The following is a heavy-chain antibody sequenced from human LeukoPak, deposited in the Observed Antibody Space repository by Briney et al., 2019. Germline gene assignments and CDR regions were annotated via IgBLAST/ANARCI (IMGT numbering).Heavy chain of an antibody. CDR2: INPSAGTT. D-gene: IGHD3-22*01. V-gene: IGHV1-46*01. CDR3: ARGATYYYDSSGYYEPYFDY. J-gene: IGHJ4*02. CDR1: AYTFTSYY. Sequence: ASVKVSCKASAYTFTSYYMHWVRQAPGQGLEWMGIINPSAGTTIYAQKFQGRVTMTRDTSTSTVYMELSSLRSEDTAVYYCARGATYYYDSSGYYEPYFDYWGQGTLVTVSS.